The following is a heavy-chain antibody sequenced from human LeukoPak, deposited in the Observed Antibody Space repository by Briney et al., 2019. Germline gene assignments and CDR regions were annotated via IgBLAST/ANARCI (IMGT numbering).Heavy chain of an antibody. J-gene: IGHJ6*02. D-gene: IGHD3-10*01. Sequence: PGGSLRLSCAASGFPFSSYWMTWVRQAPGKGLEWVANIKQDGGEKYTISRDNAKNSVCLQMNSLRAEDTAVYYCAREDYYGSGNYVAWGGGFDVWGQGTTVTVSS. CDR1: GFPFSSYW. CDR2: IKQDGGEK. V-gene: IGHV3-7*01. CDR3: AREDYYGSGNYVAWGGGFDV.